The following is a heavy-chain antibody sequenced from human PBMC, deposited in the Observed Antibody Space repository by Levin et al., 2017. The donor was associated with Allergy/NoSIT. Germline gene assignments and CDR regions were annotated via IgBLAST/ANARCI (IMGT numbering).Heavy chain of an antibody. V-gene: IGHV3-20*04. D-gene: IGHD2-15*01. CDR3: ARRVHCSGGSCYTHFDY. J-gene: IGHJ4*02. Sequence: GESLKISCAASGFTFDDYGMSWVRQAPGKGLEWVSGINWNGGSTGYADSVKGRFTISRDNAKNSLYLQMNSLRAEDTALYYCARRVHCSGGSCYTHFDYWGQGTLVTVSS. CDR2: INWNGGST. CDR1: GFTFDDYG.